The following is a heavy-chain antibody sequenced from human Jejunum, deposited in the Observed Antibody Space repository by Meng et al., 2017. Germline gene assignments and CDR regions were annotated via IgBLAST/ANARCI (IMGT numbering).Heavy chain of an antibody. CDR2: ISANGGSP. V-gene: IGHV3-23*01. J-gene: IGHJ4*02. CDR1: GFTFSNYA. CDR3: ARGVVAATGLVNY. Sequence: GESLKISCAASGFTFSNYAMTWVRQAPRKGLEWVSDISANGGSPYYADSVKGRFSISRDNSKNTLYLQMNSLRAEDTGIYYCARGVVAATGLVNYWGQGTLVTVSS. D-gene: IGHD6-13*01.